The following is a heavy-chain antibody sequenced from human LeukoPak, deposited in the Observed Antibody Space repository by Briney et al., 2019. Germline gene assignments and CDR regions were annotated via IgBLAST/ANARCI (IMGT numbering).Heavy chain of an antibody. CDR1: GYTFTSFD. V-gene: IGHV1-8*01. CDR3: ARAGPPKFVGDCSDPRCYTNWFDP. CDR2: MNPTSGNT. J-gene: IGHJ5*02. D-gene: IGHD2-2*02. Sequence: ASVKVSCKASGYTFTSFDINWVRQATGQGLEWMGWMNPTSGNTGYAQKFQGRVTMTGNTSINTAYMELRSLRSEDTGVYYCARAGPPKFVGDCSDPRCYTNWFDPWGQGTLVIVSP.